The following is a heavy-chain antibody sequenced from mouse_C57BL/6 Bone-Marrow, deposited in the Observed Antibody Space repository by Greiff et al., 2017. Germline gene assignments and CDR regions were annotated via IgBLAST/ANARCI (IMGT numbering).Heavy chain of an antibody. CDR2: IHPNSGST. V-gene: IGHV1-64*01. D-gene: IGHD1-1*01. CDR3: AREDSYYYGSSPYWYFDV. CDR1: GYTFTSYW. Sequence: QVQLQQPGAELVKPGASVKLSCKASGYTFTSYWMHWVKQRPGQGLEWIGMIHPNSGSTNYNEKFKSKATLTVDKSSSTAYMQLSSLTAEDSAVYCWAREDSYYYGSSPYWYFDVWGTGTTVTVSS. J-gene: IGHJ1*03.